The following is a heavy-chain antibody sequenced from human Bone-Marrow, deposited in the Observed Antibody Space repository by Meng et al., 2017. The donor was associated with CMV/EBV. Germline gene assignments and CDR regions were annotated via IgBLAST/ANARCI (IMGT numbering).Heavy chain of an antibody. D-gene: IGHD3-10*01. V-gene: IGHV3-21*01. CDR1: GFTFSSYS. J-gene: IGHJ6*02. CDR3: ARARVRGLKYDYYGMDV. Sequence: GESLKISCAASGFTFSSYSMNWVRQAPGKGLEWVSSISSSSSYIYYADSVKGRFTISRDNAKNSLYLQMNSLRAEDTAVYYCARARVRGLKYDYYGMDVWGQGTTVTVSS. CDR2: ISSSSSYI.